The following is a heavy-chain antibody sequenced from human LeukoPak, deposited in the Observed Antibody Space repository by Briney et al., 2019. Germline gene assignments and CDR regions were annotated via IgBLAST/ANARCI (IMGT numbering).Heavy chain of an antibody. CDR1: XYTFTSYA. J-gene: IGHJ5*02. V-gene: IGHV1-3*03. Sequence: CXASXYTFTSYAMHWVRQAPGQRLEWMGWINAGNGNTKYSQEFQGRVTITRDTSASTAYMELRSLRSEDIGVYYCXXXSSSXNXXDXXGXXXXXPWGQGTLVTVSS. CDR2: INAGNGNT. D-gene: IGHD3-22*01. CDR3: XXXSSSXNXXDXXGXXXXXP.